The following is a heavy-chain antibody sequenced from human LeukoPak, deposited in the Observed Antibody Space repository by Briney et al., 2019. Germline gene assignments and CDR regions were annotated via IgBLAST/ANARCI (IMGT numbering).Heavy chain of an antibody. Sequence: ASVKVSCKASGYTFTSYAMHWVRQAPGQRLEWMGWINAGNGNTKYSQKFQGRVTITRDTSASTAYMELSSLRSEDTAVYYCARDTGYNWNYFDAFDIWGQGTMVTVSS. CDR3: ARDTGYNWNYFDAFDI. D-gene: IGHD1-7*01. J-gene: IGHJ3*02. CDR1: GYTFTSYA. V-gene: IGHV1-3*01. CDR2: INAGNGNT.